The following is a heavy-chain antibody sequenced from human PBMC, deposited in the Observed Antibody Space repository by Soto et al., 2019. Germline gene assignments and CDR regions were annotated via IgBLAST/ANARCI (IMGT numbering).Heavy chain of an antibody. CDR3: AHRAIAAGMARTFDY. CDR2: LYWDDDK. J-gene: IGHJ4*02. V-gene: IGHV2-5*02. CDR1: GFSLSTSGVG. Sequence: QITLKESGPALAKPTQPLTLTCTFSGFSLSTSGVGVRWIRQPPGKALEWLALLYWDDDKRYSTSMKSRLTITKDTSKNHVLLTMTNMDPVDTATYYGAHRAIAAGMARTFDYWGQGTLVIVSS. D-gene: IGHD6-13*01.